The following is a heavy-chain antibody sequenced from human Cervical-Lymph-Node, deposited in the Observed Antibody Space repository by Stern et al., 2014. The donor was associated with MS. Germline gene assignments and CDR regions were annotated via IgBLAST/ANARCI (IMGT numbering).Heavy chain of an antibody. Sequence: QVTLEESGPALVKPTQTLTLTCTFSGFSLSTSGLGVGWIRQPPGDALELLAYIYWDDQKRYSPSLKSRLTITKDTSKNQVVLTLTNVDPVDTATYYCAHRTAGPFDYWGQGTLVTVSS. V-gene: IGHV2-5*02. CDR1: GFSLSTSGLG. CDR3: AHRTAGPFDY. J-gene: IGHJ4*02. CDR2: IYWDDQK.